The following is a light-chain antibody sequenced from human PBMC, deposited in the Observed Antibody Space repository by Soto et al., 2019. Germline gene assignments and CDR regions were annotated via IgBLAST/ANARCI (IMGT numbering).Light chain of an antibody. Sequence: EIVLPQSPGTLSLSPGERATLTCRASQSVTSSYLAWYQQKPGQAPRLLMYGASSRATGIPDRFSGSGSGTDFSLTISRLAPADFAVYYCQEYGSSPLTFGPATKVDIK. CDR3: QEYGSSPLT. CDR2: GAS. J-gene: IGKJ3*01. V-gene: IGKV3-20*01. CDR1: QSVTSSY.